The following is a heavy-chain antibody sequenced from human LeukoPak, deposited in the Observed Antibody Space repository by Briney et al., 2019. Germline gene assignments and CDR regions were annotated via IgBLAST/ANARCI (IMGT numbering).Heavy chain of an antibody. CDR2: ISSDGSRK. D-gene: IGHD1-1*01. Sequence: GGSLRLSCAASGFTFSTFAMNWVRQAPGKGLEWVAVISSDGSRKHYGDSVKGRFTISRDNSESTLFLQMNSLRTDDTSVYFCAKYAYNWNASDGFDMWGQGTMVIVSS. V-gene: IGHV3-30*18. CDR1: GFTFSTFA. CDR3: AKYAYNWNASDGFDM. J-gene: IGHJ3*02.